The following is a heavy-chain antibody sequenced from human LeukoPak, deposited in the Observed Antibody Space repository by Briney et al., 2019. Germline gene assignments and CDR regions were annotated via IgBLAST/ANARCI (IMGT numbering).Heavy chain of an antibody. CDR2: ISGSGGST. CDR1: GFTFSDYY. D-gene: IGHD3-16*01. Sequence: HTGGSLRLSCAASGFTFSDYYMSWIRQAPGKGLEWVSAISGSGGSTYYADSVKGRFTISRDNSKNTLYLQMNSLRAEDTAVYYCAKCSRGGAEPFDYWGQGTLVTVSS. J-gene: IGHJ4*02. V-gene: IGHV3-23*01. CDR3: AKCSRGGAEPFDY.